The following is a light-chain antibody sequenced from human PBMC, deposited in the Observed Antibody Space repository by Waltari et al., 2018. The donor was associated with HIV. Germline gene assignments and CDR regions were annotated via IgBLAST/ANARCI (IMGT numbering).Light chain of an antibody. CDR2: EVS. J-gene: IGLJ2*01. Sequence: QSALTQPASVSGSPGQSITISCSGTSSDVGSYNLVSWYQQHPGKAPKLIIYEVSERPSGVSNRFSGSRSGNTASLTISGLQAEDEADYYCCSYAGSSTSVVFGGGTKLTVL. CDR1: SSDVGSYNL. CDR3: CSYAGSSTSVV. V-gene: IGLV2-23*02.